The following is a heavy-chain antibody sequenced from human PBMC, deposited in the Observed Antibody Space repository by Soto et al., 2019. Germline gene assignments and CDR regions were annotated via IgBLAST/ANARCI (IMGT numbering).Heavy chain of an antibody. CDR1: GGSISNSY. CDR3: ARTLSASGPKGAFDI. D-gene: IGHD2-15*01. CDR2: VYYSGST. V-gene: IGHV4-59*01. Sequence: PSETLSLTCSVSGGSISNSYWSWMRQPPGKGLEWIGSVYYSGSTTYNPSLKSRVTISVDTSKNQFSLRLSSVTAADTAVYYCARTLSASGPKGAFDIWGQGAMVTVS. J-gene: IGHJ3*02.